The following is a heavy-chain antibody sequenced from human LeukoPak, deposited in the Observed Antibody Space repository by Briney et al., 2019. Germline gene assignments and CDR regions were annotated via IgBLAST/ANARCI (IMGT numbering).Heavy chain of an antibody. V-gene: IGHV3-30*02. Sequence: PGGSLRLSCAASGFTFSSYGMHWVRQAPGKGLEGVAFIRYDGSNKYYADSVKGRFTISRDNSKNTLYLQMNSLRAEDTAVFYCARAPRGSGSYSDYWGQGTLVTVSS. CDR3: ARAPRGSGSYSDY. CDR2: IRYDGSNK. J-gene: IGHJ4*02. D-gene: IGHD1-26*01. CDR1: GFTFSSYG.